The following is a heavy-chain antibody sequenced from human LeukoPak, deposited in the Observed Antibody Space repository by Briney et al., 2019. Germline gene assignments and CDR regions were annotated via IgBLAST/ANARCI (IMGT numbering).Heavy chain of an antibody. Sequence: PGRSLRLSCAASGFTFSSYGMHWVRQAPGKGLEWVAVIWYDGSNKYYADSVKGRFTISRDNSKNTLYLQMNSLRAEDTAVYYCARAISTTVYGMDVWGKGTTVTVSS. CDR2: IWYDGSNK. CDR1: GFTFSSYG. V-gene: IGHV3-33*01. J-gene: IGHJ6*04. D-gene: IGHD4-11*01. CDR3: ARAISTTVYGMDV.